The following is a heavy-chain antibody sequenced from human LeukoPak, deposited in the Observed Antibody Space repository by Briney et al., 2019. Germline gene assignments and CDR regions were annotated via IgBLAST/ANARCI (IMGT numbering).Heavy chain of an antibody. J-gene: IGHJ4*02. D-gene: IGHD6-19*01. CDR2: INTDGTVT. CDR1: GFMFSYYD. Sequence: GGSLRLSCAASGFMFSYYDMNWVRQAPGKGLESVSRINTDGTVTTYADSVKGRFTVSRDNADNTMFLQMNSVRDEDTAVYYCATKQWLAPPPDSWGQGTPVTVSS. CDR3: ATKQWLAPPPDS. V-gene: IGHV3-74*01.